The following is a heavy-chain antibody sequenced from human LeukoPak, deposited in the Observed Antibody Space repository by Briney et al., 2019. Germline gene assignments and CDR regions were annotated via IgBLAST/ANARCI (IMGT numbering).Heavy chain of an antibody. Sequence: PGGSLRLSCATSGFSFSSFSMNWVRQAPGKGLEWVSYISGGSSFTYYVDSVKGRFTISRDNAKNSLYLQMNSLRAEDTAVYYCARDLGYSSGPNYWGQGTRVTVSS. CDR3: ARDLGYSSGPNY. CDR1: GFSFSSFS. J-gene: IGHJ4*02. D-gene: IGHD6-19*01. V-gene: IGHV3-21*01. CDR2: ISGGSSFT.